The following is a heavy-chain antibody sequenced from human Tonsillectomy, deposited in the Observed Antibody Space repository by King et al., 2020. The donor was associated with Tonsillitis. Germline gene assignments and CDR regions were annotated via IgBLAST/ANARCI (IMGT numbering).Heavy chain of an antibody. Sequence: VQLVESGGGSVQSGGSLRLSCAASGFTFSSYWMHWVRQAPGKGLVWVSRINSDGSGTTNADPVKGRFTISRDNAKNMLYLQMNSLRAEDTAVYYCASGDAHAFDIWGQGTMVTVSS. J-gene: IGHJ3*02. CDR2: INSDGSGT. CDR1: GFTFSSYW. CDR3: ASGDAHAFDI. V-gene: IGHV3-74*03. D-gene: IGHD5-24*01.